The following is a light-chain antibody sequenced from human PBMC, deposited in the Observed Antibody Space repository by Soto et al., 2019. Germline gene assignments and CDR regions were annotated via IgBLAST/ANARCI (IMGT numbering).Light chain of an antibody. CDR3: QHYNNWPPGT. Sequence: EIVMTQSPATLSVSPGERATLSCKASQSVSSNLAWYPQKPGQAPRLLIYCASTRATGIPARFSGSGSGTEFTLTISSLQSEDFAVYYCQHYNNWPPGTCGQGTKVEIK. J-gene: IGKJ1*01. CDR2: CAS. V-gene: IGKV3-15*01. CDR1: QSVSSN.